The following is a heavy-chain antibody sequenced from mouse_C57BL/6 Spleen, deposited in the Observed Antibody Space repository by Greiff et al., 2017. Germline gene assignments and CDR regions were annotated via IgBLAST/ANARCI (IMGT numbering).Heavy chain of an antibody. CDR2: ISSGSSTI. Sequence: EVQLVESGGGLVKPGGSLKLSCAASGFTFSDYGMHWVRQAPEQGLEWVAYISSGSSTIYYADTVKGRFTISRDNAKNTLFLQMTSLRSEDTAMYYCARADYGSSLAYWGQGTLVTVSA. V-gene: IGHV5-17*01. CDR1: GFTFSDYG. D-gene: IGHD1-1*01. CDR3: ARADYGSSLAY. J-gene: IGHJ3*01.